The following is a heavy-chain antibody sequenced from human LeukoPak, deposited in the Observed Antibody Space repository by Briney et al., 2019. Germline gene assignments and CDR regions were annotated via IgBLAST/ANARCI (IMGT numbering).Heavy chain of an antibody. J-gene: IGHJ4*02. V-gene: IGHV3-30*01. D-gene: IGHD2-2*01. CDR3: ARDGGYCSSTSCSYYFDY. CDR2: ISYDGSNK. CDR1: GFTFSSYA. Sequence: GGSLRLSCAASGFTFSSYAMHWVRQAPGKGLEWAAVISYDGSNKYYADSVKGRFTISRDNSKNTLYLQMNSLRAEDTAVYYCARDGGYCSSTSCSYYFDYWGQGTLVTVSS.